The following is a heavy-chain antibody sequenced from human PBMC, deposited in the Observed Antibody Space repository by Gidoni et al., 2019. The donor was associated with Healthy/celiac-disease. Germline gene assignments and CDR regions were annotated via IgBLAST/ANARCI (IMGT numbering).Heavy chain of an antibody. Sequence: QVQLVQSGAEVKQPGSSVNVSCKASGGTCSSYAIRWVRQATGQGLEWMGGIIPIFGTANYAQKFQGRVTITADESTSTAYMELRSLRYKDTAVYYCARTHLDAFDIWGQGTMVTVSS. CDR1: GGTCSSYA. V-gene: IGHV1-69*01. J-gene: IGHJ3*02. CDR2: IIPIFGTA. CDR3: ARTHLDAFDI.